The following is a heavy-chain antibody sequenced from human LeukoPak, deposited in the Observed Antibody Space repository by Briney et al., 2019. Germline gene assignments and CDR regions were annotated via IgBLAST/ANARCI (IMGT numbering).Heavy chain of an antibody. J-gene: IGHJ5*02. Sequence: GASVKVSCKVSGYALTELSRHWVRQAPGKGLEWMGGFDPEDGETIYAQKFQGRVTMTEDTSTDTAYMELSSLRSEDTAVYYCATRAYYYDSSGLGWGNWFDPWGQGTLATVSS. V-gene: IGHV1-24*01. CDR3: ATRAYYYDSSGLGWGNWFDP. CDR1: GYALTELS. D-gene: IGHD3-22*01. CDR2: FDPEDGET.